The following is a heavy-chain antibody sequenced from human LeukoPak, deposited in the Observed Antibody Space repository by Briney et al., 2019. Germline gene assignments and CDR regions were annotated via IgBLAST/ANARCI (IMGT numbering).Heavy chain of an antibody. CDR2: IYYTGVT. V-gene: IGHV4-39*07. J-gene: IGHJ5*02. CDR3: ARERSYSGGHSWFDP. CDR1: GGYIITSGHY. D-gene: IGHD4-23*01. Sequence: PSETLSLTCTVSGGYIITSGHYWGWIRQPPGKGLEWIGSIYYTGVTSTNPFFRSRMSISVDTSKNQFSLNLTSVTAADAAVYYCARERSYSGGHSWFDPWGQGTLVTVSS.